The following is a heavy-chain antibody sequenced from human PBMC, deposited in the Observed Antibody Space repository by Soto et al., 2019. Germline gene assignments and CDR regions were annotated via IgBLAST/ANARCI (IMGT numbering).Heavy chain of an antibody. V-gene: IGHV3-13*01. CDR1: GFTFSSYD. Sequence: GGSLRLSCAASGFTFSSYDMHWVRQATGKGLEWVSAIGTAGDTYYPGSVKGRFTISRENAKNSLYLQMNSLRAGDMAVYYCARAVVGATRGGFDYWGQGTLVTVSS. D-gene: IGHD1-26*01. J-gene: IGHJ4*02. CDR2: IGTAGDT. CDR3: ARAVVGATRGGFDY.